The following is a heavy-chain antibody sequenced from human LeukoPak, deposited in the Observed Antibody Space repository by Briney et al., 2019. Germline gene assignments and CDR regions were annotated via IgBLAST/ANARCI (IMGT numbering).Heavy chain of an antibody. CDR3: AREYCSGGSCYYYYGMDV. CDR1: GFTFSSYA. V-gene: IGHV3-30*04. CDR2: ISYDGSNK. D-gene: IGHD2-15*01. J-gene: IGHJ6*02. Sequence: GGSLRLSCAASGFTFSSYAMHWVRQAPGKGLGWVAVISYDGSNKYYADSVKGRFTISRDNSKNTLYLQMNSLRAEDTAVYYCAREYCSGGSCYYYYGMDVWGQGTTVTVSS.